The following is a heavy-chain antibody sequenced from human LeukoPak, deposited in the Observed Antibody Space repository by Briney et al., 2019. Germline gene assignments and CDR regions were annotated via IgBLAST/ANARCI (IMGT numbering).Heavy chain of an antibody. CDR3: ARGIAALV. CDR1: RFTFSSYA. J-gene: IGHJ4*02. D-gene: IGHD6-13*01. CDR2: ISYDGSNK. Sequence: GGSLRLSCAASRFTFSSYAMHWVRQAPGKGLEWVAVISYDGSNKYYADSVKGRFTISRDNSKNTLYLQMNSLRAEDTAVYYCARGIAALVWGQGTLVTVSS. V-gene: IGHV3-30*04.